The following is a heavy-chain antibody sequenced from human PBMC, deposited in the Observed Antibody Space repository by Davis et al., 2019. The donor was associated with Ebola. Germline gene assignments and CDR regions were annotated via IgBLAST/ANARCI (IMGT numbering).Heavy chain of an antibody. CDR1: GFTFSSYA. D-gene: IGHD3-10*01. V-gene: IGHV3-23*01. CDR2: ISGSGGST. CDR3: AKAYFYGSGSYWGYFDY. J-gene: IGHJ4*02. Sequence: GESLKISCAASGFTFSSYAMHWVRQAPGKGLEWVSAISGSGGSTYYADSVKGRFTISRDNSKNTLYLQMNSLRAEDTAVYYCAKAYFYGSGSYWGYFDYWGQGTLVTVSS.